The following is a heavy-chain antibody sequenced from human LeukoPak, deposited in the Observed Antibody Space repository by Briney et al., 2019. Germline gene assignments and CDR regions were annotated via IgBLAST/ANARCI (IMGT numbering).Heavy chain of an antibody. CDR2: IIPILGIA. CDR1: GGTFSSYA. Sequence: SVKVSCKASGGTFSSYAISWVRQAPGQGLEWMGRIIPILGIANYAQKFQGRVTITADKSTSTAYMELSSLRSEDTAVYYCARDKGPNDAFDIWGQGTMVTVSS. V-gene: IGHV1-69*04. J-gene: IGHJ3*02. CDR3: ARDKGPNDAFDI.